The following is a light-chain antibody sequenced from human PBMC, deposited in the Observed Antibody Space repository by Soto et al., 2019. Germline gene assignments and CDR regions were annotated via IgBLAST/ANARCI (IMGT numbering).Light chain of an antibody. J-gene: IGLJ2*01. CDR1: SSDVGGYNY. Sequence: QSVLTQPASVSGSPGQSITISCTGTSSDVGGYNYVSWYQQHPGKAPKLMIYDVSNRPSGVSNHFSGSKSGNTASLTISGLQAEDEADYYCSSYTSSSTTVFGGGTKVTVL. V-gene: IGLV2-14*01. CDR3: SSYTSSSTTV. CDR2: DVS.